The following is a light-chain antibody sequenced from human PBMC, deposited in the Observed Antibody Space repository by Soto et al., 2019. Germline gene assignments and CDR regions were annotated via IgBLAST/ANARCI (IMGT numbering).Light chain of an antibody. V-gene: IGLV2-14*01. CDR3: SSYTTSTTQV. CDR1: SSDVGSYNY. Sequence: QSVLTQPASVSGSPGQSITISCTGTSSDVGSYNYVSWYQQHPGKAPKLMIYEVRNRPSGVSDRFSGSKSGKTASLTIFGLQAEDEADHYCSSYTTSTTQVFGGGTKVTVL. J-gene: IGLJ2*01. CDR2: EVR.